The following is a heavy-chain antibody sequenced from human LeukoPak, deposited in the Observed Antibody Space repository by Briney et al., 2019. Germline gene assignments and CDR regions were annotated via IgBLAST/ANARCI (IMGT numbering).Heavy chain of an antibody. CDR2: IYHSGST. CDR1: GGSISSGGYY. J-gene: IGHJ4*02. Sequence: SQTLSLTCTVSGGSISSGGYYWSWIRQPPGKGLEWIGYIYHSGSTYYNPSLKSRVTISVDRSKNQFSPKLSSVTAADTAVYYCARGDEYSSSVYDYWGQGTLVTVSS. D-gene: IGHD6-6*01. CDR3: ARGDEYSSSVYDY. V-gene: IGHV4-30-2*01.